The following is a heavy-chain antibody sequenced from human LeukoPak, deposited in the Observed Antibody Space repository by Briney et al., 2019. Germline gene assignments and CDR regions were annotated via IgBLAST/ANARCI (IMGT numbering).Heavy chain of an antibody. D-gene: IGHD3-16*02. Sequence: PSETLSLTCAVYGGSFSGYYWSWIRQPPGKGLEWIGEINHSGSTNYNPSLKSRVTISVDTSKNQFSLKLSSVTAADTAVYYCARQVDDYVWGSYRLDYWGQGTLVTVSS. V-gene: IGHV4-34*01. CDR2: INHSGST. CDR1: GGSFSGYY. CDR3: ARQVDDYVWGSYRLDY. J-gene: IGHJ4*02.